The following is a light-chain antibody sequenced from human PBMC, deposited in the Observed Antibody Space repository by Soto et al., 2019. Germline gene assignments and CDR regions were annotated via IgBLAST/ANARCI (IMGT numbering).Light chain of an antibody. V-gene: IGLV2-23*02. CDR3: CSYAGSSTPYV. CDR2: EVS. J-gene: IGLJ1*01. Sequence: QSVLTQPASVSGSPRHSIPISCTGTSSDVGSYNLVSWYQQHPGKAPKLMIYEVSKRPSGVSNRFSGSKSGNTASLTISGLQAEDEADYYCCSYAGSSTPYVFGTGTKVTVL. CDR1: SSDVGSYNL.